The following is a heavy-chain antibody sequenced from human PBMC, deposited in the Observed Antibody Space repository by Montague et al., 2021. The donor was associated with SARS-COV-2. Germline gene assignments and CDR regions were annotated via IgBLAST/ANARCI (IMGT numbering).Heavy chain of an antibody. D-gene: IGHD6-13*01. V-gene: IGHV3-7*01. CDR3: ARVGSSGYVRFYYYDGFDV. CDR1: GFTFSSYW. Sequence: SLRLSCAASGFTFSSYWMRWVRQAPGKGLEWVANIKQDGSEKYYVDSVKGRFTISRDNAKNSLYLQMNSLRAEDTAVYYCARVGSSGYVRFYYYDGFDVWGQGTLVTVSS. CDR2: IKQDGSEK. J-gene: IGHJ6*02.